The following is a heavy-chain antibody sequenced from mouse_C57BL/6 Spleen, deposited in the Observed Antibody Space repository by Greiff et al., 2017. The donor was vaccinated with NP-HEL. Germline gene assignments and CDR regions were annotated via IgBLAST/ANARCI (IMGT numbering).Heavy chain of an antibody. CDR3: ARQPSWFAY. J-gene: IGHJ3*01. Sequence: SGGDLVKPGGSLKLSCAASGFTFSSYGMSWVRQTPDKRLEWVATISSGGSYTYYPDSVKGRFTISRDNAKNTLYMQMSGLKSGDTAMYYCARQPSWFAYWGQGTLVTVSA. CDR2: ISSGGSYT. V-gene: IGHV5-6*01. CDR1: GFTFSSYG.